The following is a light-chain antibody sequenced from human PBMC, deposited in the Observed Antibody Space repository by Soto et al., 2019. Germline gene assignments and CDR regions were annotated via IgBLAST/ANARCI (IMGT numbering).Light chain of an antibody. CDR2: GAS. Sequence: EIVLTQSPATLSLSPGERATLSCRASQTVSTNYLAWYQQKPGQTPRLLIFGASNRATGIPDRFSGSGSGTDFTLSISRLEPEDFAVYYCQQYGGSPPYTFGQGTKVDIK. CDR3: QQYGGSPPYT. J-gene: IGKJ2*01. CDR1: QTVSTNY. V-gene: IGKV3-20*01.